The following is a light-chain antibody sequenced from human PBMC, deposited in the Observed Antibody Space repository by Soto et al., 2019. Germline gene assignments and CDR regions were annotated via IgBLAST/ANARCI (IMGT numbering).Light chain of an antibody. Sequence: EIVLTQSPSTLSLSPGDRATISCRASPSVPNFLAWYQQKPGQAPRLLIYGAFNRATGIPARFSGSGSGTDFTLTISRLEPEDFAVYYYQQYGRSITFGQGTRLEIK. CDR2: GAF. CDR3: QQYGRSIT. J-gene: IGKJ5*01. V-gene: IGKV3-20*01. CDR1: PSVPNF.